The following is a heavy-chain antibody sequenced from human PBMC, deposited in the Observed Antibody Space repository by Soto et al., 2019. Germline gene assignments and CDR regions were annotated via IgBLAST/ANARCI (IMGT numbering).Heavy chain of an antibody. Sequence: VTRSLPCSVSDGTIRDSYRSWIRQYPGKGLEWLGYVDYTGGTNYSPSLRSRVSISVDTSKNEFSLRLSSVTAADTAVYYCAKDAPGSGWLSDYWGQGTLVTVSS. J-gene: IGHJ4*02. CDR3: AKDAPGSGWLSDY. V-gene: IGHV4-59*01. CDR1: DGTIRDSY. D-gene: IGHD3-22*01. CDR2: VDYTGGT.